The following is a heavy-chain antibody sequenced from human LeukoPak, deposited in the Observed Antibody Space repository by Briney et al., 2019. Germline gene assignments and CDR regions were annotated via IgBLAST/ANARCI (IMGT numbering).Heavy chain of an antibody. D-gene: IGHD2-15*01. CDR2: IYYSGST. J-gene: IGHJ6*02. CDR1: GGSVSSSSYY. CDR3: AIGGNYYYYGMDV. Sequence: PSETLSLTCTVSGGSVSSSSYYWGWIRQPPGKGLEWIGSIYYSGSTYYNPSLKSRVTISVDTSKNQFSLKLSSVTAADTAVYYCAIGGNYYYYGMDVWGQGTTVTVSS. V-gene: IGHV4-39*01.